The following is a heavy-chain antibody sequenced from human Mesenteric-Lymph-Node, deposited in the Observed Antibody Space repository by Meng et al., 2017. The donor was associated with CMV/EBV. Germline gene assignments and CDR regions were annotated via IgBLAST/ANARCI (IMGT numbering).Heavy chain of an antibody. Sequence: ASVKVSCKASGYTFTSYYMHWVRQAPGQGLEWMGIINPSGGSTSYAQKFQGRVTMTRDTSTSTAYMELTRLTSDDTAVYYCARARQDFGVVSYYYYGMDVWGQGTTVTVSS. V-gene: IGHV1-46*01. CDR3: ARARQDFGVVSYYYYGMDV. D-gene: IGHD3-3*01. CDR1: GYTFTSYY. J-gene: IGHJ6*02. CDR2: INPSGGST.